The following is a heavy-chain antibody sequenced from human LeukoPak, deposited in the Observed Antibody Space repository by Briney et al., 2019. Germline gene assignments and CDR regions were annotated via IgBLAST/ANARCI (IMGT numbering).Heavy chain of an antibody. CDR2: IYYSGST. Sequence: SETLSLTCTVSGGSISSYYWSWIRQPPGKGLEWIGYIYYSGSTNYNPSLKSRVSISVDTSKNQFSLKLSSVTAADTAVYYCARDASRVAATGPGGPTYYFDYWGQGTLVTVSS. J-gene: IGHJ4*02. CDR1: GGSISSYY. CDR3: ARDASRVAATGPGGPTYYFDY. V-gene: IGHV4-59*01. D-gene: IGHD2-15*01.